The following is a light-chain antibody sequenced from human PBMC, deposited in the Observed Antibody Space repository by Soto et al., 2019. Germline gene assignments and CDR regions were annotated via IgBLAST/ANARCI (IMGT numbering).Light chain of an antibody. J-gene: IGKJ5*01. Sequence: EIVMTQSPATLSVSPGDRATLSCRASESVTSSLAWYQQKPGQPPRLLIYAASTRATDVPARFSGGGSETEFTLTISRLEPEDFAVYYCQQHGSSPITFGQGTRLEI. CDR2: AAS. CDR1: ESVTSS. V-gene: IGKV3-15*01. CDR3: QQHGSSPIT.